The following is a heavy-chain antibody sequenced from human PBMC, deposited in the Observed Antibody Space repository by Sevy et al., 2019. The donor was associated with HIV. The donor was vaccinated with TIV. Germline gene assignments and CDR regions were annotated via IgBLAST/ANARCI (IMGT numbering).Heavy chain of an antibody. D-gene: IGHD3-22*01. CDR3: ARAPHSSDYRGGSAEYFHH. J-gene: IGHJ1*01. Sequence: GGSLRLSCAASGFTFSSYGMHWVRQAPGKGLEWVAIIWYDGSNKNYADSVKGRFTISRDNSQNTLYLQMNSLRVDYTAVYYCARAPHSSDYRGGSAEYFHHWGQGTLVTISS. CDR2: IWYDGSNK. CDR1: GFTFSSYG. V-gene: IGHV3-33*01.